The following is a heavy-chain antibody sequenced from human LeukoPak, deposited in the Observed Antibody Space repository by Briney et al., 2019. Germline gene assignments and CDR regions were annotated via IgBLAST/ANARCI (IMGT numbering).Heavy chain of an antibody. D-gene: IGHD3-22*01. CDR2: IYYSGGT. Sequence: PSETLSLTCTVSGGSISSYYWSWIRQPPGKGLEWIGYIYYSGGTNYNPSLKSRVTISVDTSKNQFSLKLSSVTAADTAVYYCARGSYDSSGYYYGSWFDPWGQGTLVTVSS. CDR1: GGSISSYY. V-gene: IGHV4-59*01. CDR3: ARGSYDSSGYYYGSWFDP. J-gene: IGHJ5*02.